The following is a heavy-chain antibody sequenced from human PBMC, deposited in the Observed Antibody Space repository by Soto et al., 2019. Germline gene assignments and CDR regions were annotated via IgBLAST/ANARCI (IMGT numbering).Heavy chain of an antibody. CDR3: ASLDALLWFGELPFDY. V-gene: IGHV3-23*01. D-gene: IGHD3-10*01. J-gene: IGHJ4*02. CDR2: ISGSGGST. Sequence: GGSLRLSCAASGFTFSSYAMSWVRQAPGRGLEWVSAISGSGGSTYYADSVKGRFTISRDNSKNTLYLQMNSLRAEDTAVYYCASLDALLWFGELPFDYWGQGTLVTVSS. CDR1: GFTFSSYA.